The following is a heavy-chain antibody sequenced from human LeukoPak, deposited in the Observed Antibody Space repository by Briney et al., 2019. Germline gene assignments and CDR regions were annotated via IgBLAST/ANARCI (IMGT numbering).Heavy chain of an antibody. V-gene: IGHV5-51*01. D-gene: IGHD4-17*01. CDR1: GYSFTSYW. Sequence: GESLKISCKGSGYSFTSYWIGGVRQMPGKGLEWMGIIYPGDSDTRYSPSFQGQVTISADKSISTAYLQWSSLKASDTAMYYCARQYDYGDHGTYYYYMDVWGKGTTVTVSS. J-gene: IGHJ6*03. CDR2: IYPGDSDT. CDR3: ARQYDYGDHGTYYYYMDV.